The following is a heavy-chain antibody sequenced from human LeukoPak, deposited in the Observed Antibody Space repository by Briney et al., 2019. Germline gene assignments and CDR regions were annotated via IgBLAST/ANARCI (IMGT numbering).Heavy chain of an antibody. CDR2: IRYDGSNK. J-gene: IGHJ6*03. CDR3: AKDPTPPGYCSSTNCYPYYYYMDV. D-gene: IGHD2-2*01. V-gene: IGHV3-30*02. CDR1: GFTFSSYG. Sequence: GGSLRLSCAASGFTFSSYGMHWVRQAPGKGLEWVAFIRYDGSNKYYADSVKGRFTISRDNSKNTLYLQMNSLRAEDTAVYYCAKDPTPPGYCSSTNCYPYYYYMDVWGKGTTVTVSS.